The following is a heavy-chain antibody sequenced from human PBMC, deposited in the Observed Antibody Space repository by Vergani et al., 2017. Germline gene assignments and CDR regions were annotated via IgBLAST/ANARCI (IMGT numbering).Heavy chain of an antibody. CDR2: IYYSGST. CDR3: ARDLAMVRGNGMDV. J-gene: IGHJ6*02. D-gene: IGHD3-10*01. CDR1: GGSISRGDYY. V-gene: IGHV4-30-4*08. Sequence: QVQLQESGPGLVKPSQTLSLTCTVSGGSISRGDYYLSWIRPPPGKGLEWIGYIYYSGSTYYNPSLKSRVTISVDTSKNQFSLKLSSVTAADTAVYYCARDLAMVRGNGMDVWGQGTTITVSS.